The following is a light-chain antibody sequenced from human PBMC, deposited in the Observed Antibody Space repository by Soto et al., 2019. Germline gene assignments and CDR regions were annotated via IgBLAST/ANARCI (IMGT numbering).Light chain of an antibody. V-gene: IGKV3-20*01. J-gene: IGKJ4*01. CDR1: QSVSSSY. CDR3: QQYGSSPLT. CDR2: GAS. Sequence: EIVLTQSPGTLSLSPGERATLSCRASQSVSSSYFAWYQQKPGQAPMLLIYGASSRATGIPDMFSGSGSGTDFTLTISRLEPEDFAVYYCQQYGSSPLTFGGGTKV.